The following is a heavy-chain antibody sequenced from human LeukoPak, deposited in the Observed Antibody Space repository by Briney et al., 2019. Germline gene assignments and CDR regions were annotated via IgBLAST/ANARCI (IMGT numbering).Heavy chain of an antibody. J-gene: IGHJ5*02. CDR2: IYSGGST. CDR1: GFTVSSNH. Sequence: GGSLRLSCAASGFTVSSNHMSWVRQAPGKGLEWVSVIYSGGSTYYADSVKGRFTISRDNSKNTLYLQMNSLRAEDTAVYYCARGHHSGSYDWFDPWGQGTLVTVSS. D-gene: IGHD3-10*01. V-gene: IGHV3-53*01. CDR3: ARGHHSGSYDWFDP.